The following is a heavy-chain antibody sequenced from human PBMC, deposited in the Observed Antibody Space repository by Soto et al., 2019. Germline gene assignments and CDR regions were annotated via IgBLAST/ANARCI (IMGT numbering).Heavy chain of an antibody. J-gene: IGHJ5*02. CDR1: GGSISSYY. Sequence: QVQLQESGPGLVKPSETLSLTCTVSGGSISSYYWSWIRQPPGKGLEWIGYIYYSGSTKYNPSLKSRVTISLDTSKNQFSLKLSSVTAADTAVYYCARLWGHYSNYPWDNWFDPWGQGTLVTVSS. V-gene: IGHV4-59*01. D-gene: IGHD4-4*01. CDR3: ARLWGHYSNYPWDNWFDP. CDR2: IYYSGST.